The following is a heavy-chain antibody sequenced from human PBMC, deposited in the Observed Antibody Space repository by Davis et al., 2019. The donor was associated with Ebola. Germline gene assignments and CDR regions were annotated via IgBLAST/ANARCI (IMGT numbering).Heavy chain of an antibody. CDR3: ARGGYCSSTSCYGGYYYYGMDV. V-gene: IGHV4-4*02. J-gene: IGHJ6*02. CDR1: GGSISSSNW. Sequence: MPGGSLRLSCAVSGGSISSSNWWSWVRQPPGKGLEWIGEIYHSGSTNYNPSLKSRVTISVDKSKNQFSLKLSSVTAADTAVYYCARGGYCSSTSCYGGYYYYGMDVWGQGTTVTVSS. CDR2: IYHSGST. D-gene: IGHD2-2*01.